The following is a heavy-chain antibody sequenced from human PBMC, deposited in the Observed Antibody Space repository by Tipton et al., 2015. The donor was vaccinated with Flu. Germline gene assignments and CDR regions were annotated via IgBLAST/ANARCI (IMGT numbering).Heavy chain of an antibody. CDR3: ATSGWRDPRGSFDF. D-gene: IGHD5-24*01. Sequence: TLSLTCTVSGGSMSNNFWSWFRQPAEKGLEWIGRIYASGVTNYNPSLKSRVTTSVDTSKNQFSLNLRSVTASDTAVYYCATSGWRDPRGSFDFWSQGTLVTVSS. V-gene: IGHV4-4*07. CDR2: IYASGVT. CDR1: GGSMSNNF. J-gene: IGHJ4*02.